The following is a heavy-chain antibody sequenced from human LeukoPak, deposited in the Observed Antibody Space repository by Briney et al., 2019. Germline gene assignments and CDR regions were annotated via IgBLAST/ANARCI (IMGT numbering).Heavy chain of an antibody. D-gene: IGHD3-22*01. J-gene: IGHJ3*02. CDR3: AKDDDSSGYQAFDI. Sequence: GGTLRLSCAASGFTLRSYGMSWVRQAPGKGLEWVSAITSGYSTYYADSVKGRFTISRDNSKNTLYLQMNSLRAEDTAVYYCAKDDDSSGYQAFDIWGQGTMVTVSS. CDR2: ITSGYST. V-gene: IGHV3-23*01. CDR1: GFTLRSYG.